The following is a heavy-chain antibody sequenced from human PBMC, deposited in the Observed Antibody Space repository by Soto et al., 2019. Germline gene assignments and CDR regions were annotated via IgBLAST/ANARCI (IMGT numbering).Heavy chain of an antibody. CDR3: ARVSRNYYDSSGYYHTFDY. CDR1: GFTFSDYY. Sequence: GGSLRLSCAASGFTFSDYYRSWIRQAPGKGLEWASYISGSTSNINYADSVKGRFTISRDNAKNSLYLQMNSLRAEDTAVYYCARVSRNYYDSSGYYHTFDYWGQGTRVTVSS. V-gene: IGHV3-11*06. J-gene: IGHJ4*02. D-gene: IGHD3-22*01. CDR2: ISGSTSNI.